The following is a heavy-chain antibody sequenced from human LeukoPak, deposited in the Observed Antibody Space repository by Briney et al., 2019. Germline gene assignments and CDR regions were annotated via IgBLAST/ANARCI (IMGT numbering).Heavy chain of an antibody. CDR3: ARSPLYSSGYFFDY. CDR2: IYSGGST. V-gene: IGHV3-53*01. Sequence: GGSLRLSCAASGFTVSSNYMSWVRQAPGKGLEWVSVIYSGGSTYYSDSVTGRFTISRDNSKNTLYLQMNSLRAEDTAVYYCARSPLYSSGYFFDYWGQGTLVTVSS. D-gene: IGHD6-19*01. CDR1: GFTVSSNY. J-gene: IGHJ4*02.